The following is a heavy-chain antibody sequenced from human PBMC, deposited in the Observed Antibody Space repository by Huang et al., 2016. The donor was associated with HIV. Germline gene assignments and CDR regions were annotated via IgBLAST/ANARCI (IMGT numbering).Heavy chain of an antibody. V-gene: IGHV1-69*01. D-gene: IGHD3-22*01. Sequence: QVQLVQSGAEVKKPGSSVKVSCKASGGSFRNFAIGWVRQAPGHGLEWMGGIIPTLGTANYAQQFQGRVTIIADESTSTAYMELSSLRSEDTAVYYCATVDYYDTSGPQRGYFDNWGQGTLVTVSS. CDR3: ATVDYYDTSGPQRGYFDN. CDR2: IIPTLGTA. J-gene: IGHJ4*02. CDR1: GGSFRNFA.